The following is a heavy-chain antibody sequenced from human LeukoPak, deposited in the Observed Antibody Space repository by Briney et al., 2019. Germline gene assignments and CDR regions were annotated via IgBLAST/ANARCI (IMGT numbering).Heavy chain of an antibody. J-gene: IGHJ4*02. CDR3: ARTIAARPGYFDY. D-gene: IGHD6-6*01. CDR2: IYYSGST. V-gene: IGHV4-39*01. CDR1: GGSISSSSYY. Sequence: SETLSLTCTVSGGSISSSSYYWGWIRQPPGKGLEWIGSIYYSGSTYYNPSLKSRVTISVDTSRNQFSLKLSSVTAADTAVYYCARTIAARPGYFDYWGQGTLVTVSS.